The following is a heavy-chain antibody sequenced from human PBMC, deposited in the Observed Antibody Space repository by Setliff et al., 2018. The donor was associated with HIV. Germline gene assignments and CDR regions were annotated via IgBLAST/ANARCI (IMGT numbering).Heavy chain of an antibody. CDR3: ARDVGPSMVRGVPSGY. CDR2: MSWNGDRI. Sequence: PGGSLRLSCTSSGFNFDDFGMAWVRQAPGKGLQWVSGMSWNGDRILYADSVKGRFTISRDNAKNSLYLQMNSLRPEDTAVYYCARDVGPSMVRGVPSGYWGQGTLVTVSS. CDR1: GFNFDDFG. V-gene: IGHV3-20*04. D-gene: IGHD3-10*01. J-gene: IGHJ4*02.